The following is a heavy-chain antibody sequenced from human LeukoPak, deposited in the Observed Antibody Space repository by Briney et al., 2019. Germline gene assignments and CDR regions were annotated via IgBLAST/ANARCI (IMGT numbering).Heavy chain of an antibody. CDR2: INPSGGST. J-gene: IGHJ4*02. CDR1: GYTFTSYY. D-gene: IGHD6-19*01. Sequence: SVKVSCKASGYTFTSYYMHWVRQAPGQGLEWMGIINPSGGSTSYAQKFQGRVTMTRDTSTSTVYMELSSLRSEDTAVYYCARGKVVAGTPGQNSWDYWGQGTLVTVSS. CDR3: ARGKVVAGTPGQNSWDY. V-gene: IGHV1-46*01.